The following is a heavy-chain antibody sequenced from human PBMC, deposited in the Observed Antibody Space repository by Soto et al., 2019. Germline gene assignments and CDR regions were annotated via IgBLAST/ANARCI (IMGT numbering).Heavy chain of an antibody. CDR3: ARFRNWNYVNYYYGMDV. D-gene: IGHD1-7*01. Sequence: PGESLKISCKGSGYSFTSYWISRVRQMPGKGLEWMGRIDPSDSYTNYSPSFQGHVTISADKSISTAYLQWSSLKASDTAMYYCARFRNWNYVNYYYGMDVWGQGTTVTVSS. V-gene: IGHV5-10-1*01. CDR2: IDPSDSYT. J-gene: IGHJ6*02. CDR1: GYSFTSYW.